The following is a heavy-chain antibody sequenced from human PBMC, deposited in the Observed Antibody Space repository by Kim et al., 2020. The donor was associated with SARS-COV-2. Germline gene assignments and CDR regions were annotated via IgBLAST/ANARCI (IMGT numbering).Heavy chain of an antibody. CDR1: GYTFTGYY. D-gene: IGHD3-22*01. V-gene: IGHV1-2*06. CDR3: ARLVVVIPTEDYYGMDV. Sequence: ASVKVSCKASGYTFTGYYMHWVRQAPGQGLEWMGRINPNSGGTNYAQKFQGRVTMTRDTSISTAYMELSRLRSDDTAVYYCARLVVVIPTEDYYGMDVWGQGTTVTVSS. J-gene: IGHJ6*02. CDR2: INPNSGGT.